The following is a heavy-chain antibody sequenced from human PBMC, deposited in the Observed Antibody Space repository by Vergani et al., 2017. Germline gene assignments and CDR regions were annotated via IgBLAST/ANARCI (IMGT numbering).Heavy chain of an antibody. D-gene: IGHD3-9*01. Sequence: QVQVVQSGAELKKSGASVKVSCKTSGYTFSNYYMHWVRQAPGQGLEWMGIINPSGGHTNYAQKFQGRVTMTRETSTRTVYMELSSMRSEDTAIYYFARWDYGILNGYRYWGQGTLVTVSA. J-gene: IGHJ4*02. CDR1: GYTFSNYY. V-gene: IGHV1-46*03. CDR3: ARWDYGILNGYRY. CDR2: INPSGGHT.